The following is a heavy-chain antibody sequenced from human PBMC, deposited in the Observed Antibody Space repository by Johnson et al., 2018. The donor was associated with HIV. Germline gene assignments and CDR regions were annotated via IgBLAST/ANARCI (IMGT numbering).Heavy chain of an antibody. CDR3: ARGITMIPDAFDI. Sequence: VQLVESGGGLIQPGGSLRLSCAASGFTVSSNYMSWVRQAPGKGLEWVSVIYSGGSTYYADSVKGRFTISRDNSKNTLYLQMNSLRAEDTAVYYCARGITMIPDAFDIWGQGTMGTVSS. D-gene: IGHD3-22*01. J-gene: IGHJ3*02. V-gene: IGHV3-53*01. CDR2: IYSGGST. CDR1: GFTVSSNY.